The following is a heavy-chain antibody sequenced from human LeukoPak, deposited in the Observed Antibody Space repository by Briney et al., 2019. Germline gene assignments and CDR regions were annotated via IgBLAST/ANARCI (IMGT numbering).Heavy chain of an antibody. CDR2: FDHTGTT. J-gene: IGHJ4*02. V-gene: IGHV4-39*01. Sequence: SETLSLTCTVSGGSISSSDYYWGWIRQPPGKGLEWIGSFDHTGTTYYNPSLKSRVATSVDTSNNQFSLRLSSVTAADTAVYYCARWVDLTVYWGQGTLVTVSS. CDR1: GGSISSSDYY. D-gene: IGHD3-9*01. CDR3: ARWVDLTVY.